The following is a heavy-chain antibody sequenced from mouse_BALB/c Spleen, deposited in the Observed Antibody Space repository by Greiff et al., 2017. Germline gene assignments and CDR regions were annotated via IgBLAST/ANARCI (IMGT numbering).Heavy chain of an antibody. CDR1: GFTFSSYA. D-gene: IGHD1-1*01. J-gene: IGHJ2*01. CDR3: ARGKDYGSSFDY. CDR2: ISSGGST. V-gene: IGHV5-6-5*01. Sequence: EVQVVESGGGLVKPGGSLKLSCAASGFTFSSYAMSWVRQTPEKRLEWVASISSGGSTYYTDRVKGRFTISRDNARNILYLQMSSLRSEDTAMYYCARGKDYGSSFDYWGQGTTLTVSS.